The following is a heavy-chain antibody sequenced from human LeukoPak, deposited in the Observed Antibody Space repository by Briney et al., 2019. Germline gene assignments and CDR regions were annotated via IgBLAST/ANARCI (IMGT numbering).Heavy chain of an antibody. Sequence: GASVKVSCTASGGTFSSYAISWVRQAPGQGLEWMGRIIPILGIANYAQKFQGRVTITADKSTSTAYMELSSLRSEDTAVYYCARDTGYSYGHDHDYWGQGTLVTVSS. CDR2: IIPILGIA. D-gene: IGHD5-18*01. CDR1: GGTFSSYA. V-gene: IGHV1-69*04. CDR3: ARDTGYSYGHDHDY. J-gene: IGHJ4*02.